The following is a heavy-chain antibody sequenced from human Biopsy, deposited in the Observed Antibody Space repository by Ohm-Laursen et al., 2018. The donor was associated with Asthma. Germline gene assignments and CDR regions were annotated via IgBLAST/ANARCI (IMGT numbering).Heavy chain of an antibody. CDR3: ARCQVGYSSGWSLLLKKIYYSGMDV. D-gene: IGHD6-19*01. CDR2: IMTVFGTT. CDR1: GGTFSNFA. J-gene: IGHJ6*02. V-gene: IGHV1-69*01. Sequence: SSVKVSCKAPGGTFSNFAISWVRQAPGQGLEWLGGIMTVFGTTNHAQKFQGRVTITADEFTSTAYMEVTSLRSEDTAIYYCARCQVGYSSGWSLLLKKIYYSGMDVWGQGTAVTVSS.